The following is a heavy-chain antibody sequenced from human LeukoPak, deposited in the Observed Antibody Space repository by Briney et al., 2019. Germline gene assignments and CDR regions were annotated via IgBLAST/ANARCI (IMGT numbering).Heavy chain of an antibody. V-gene: IGHV3-30*02. CDR3: AKGGYYGSGSTPDY. CDR2: IRYDGTSQ. D-gene: IGHD3-10*01. J-gene: IGHJ4*02. CDR1: GFTLSIYG. Sequence: PGGSLRLSCATSGFTLSIYGMHWVRQAPGKGLEWVAFIRYDGTSQYYTDSVKGRFTISRDNSMNTMYLQMNSLRVEDTAVYYCAKGGYYGSGSTPDYWGQGTLVTVSS.